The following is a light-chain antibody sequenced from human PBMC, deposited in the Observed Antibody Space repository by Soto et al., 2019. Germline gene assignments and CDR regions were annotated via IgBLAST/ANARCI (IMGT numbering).Light chain of an antibody. CDR2: GAS. Sequence: EIVLTQSPGTLSLSPGERATLSCRASQTVSSRFLAWYQQKPGQAPRLLIYGASSRATGIPARFSGSGSGTEFTLTISSLEPEDFAVYYCEQYGSSPPSITFGQGTRLEIK. V-gene: IGKV3-20*01. CDR3: EQYGSSPPSIT. CDR1: QTVSSRF. J-gene: IGKJ5*01.